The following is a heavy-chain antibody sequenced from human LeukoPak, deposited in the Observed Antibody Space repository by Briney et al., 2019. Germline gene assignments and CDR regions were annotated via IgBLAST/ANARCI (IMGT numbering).Heavy chain of an antibody. D-gene: IGHD2-15*01. V-gene: IGHV3-53*01. CDR1: GFTVSSNY. J-gene: IGHJ4*02. CDR3: ARSDCGGGRCYYFDY. Sequence: GGSLRLSCTASGFTVSSNYMSWVRQAPGQGLEWVSAIYSGGSTYYADSVKGRFTISRDNSENTLYLQMNSLRAEDTAVYYCARSDCGGGRCYYFDYWGQGTLVTVSS. CDR2: IYSGGST.